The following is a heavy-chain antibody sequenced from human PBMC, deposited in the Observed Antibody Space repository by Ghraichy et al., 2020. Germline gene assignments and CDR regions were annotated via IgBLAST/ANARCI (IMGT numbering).Heavy chain of an antibody. V-gene: IGHV3-66*01. CDR3: AGGDCEGDCYFDF. Sequence: GGSLRLSCAASGITVSTKYMHWVRQAPGKGLEWVSRVYSGGKTDYADSVRDSFIISRDSSTNTLYLQMNSLRAEETAVYYCAGGDCEGDCYFDFWGHGTLVTVSS. CDR1: GITVSTKY. CDR2: VYSGGKT. J-gene: IGHJ4*01. D-gene: IGHD2-21*02.